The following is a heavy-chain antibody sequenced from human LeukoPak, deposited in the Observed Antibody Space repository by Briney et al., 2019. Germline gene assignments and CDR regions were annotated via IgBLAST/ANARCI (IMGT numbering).Heavy chain of an antibody. CDR3: ARAIRIAAAGTLDY. J-gene: IGHJ4*02. CDR1: GGSISSGGYS. V-gene: IGHV4-31*03. Sequence: PSQTLSLTCTVSGGSISSGGYSRSWIRQHPGKGLEWIGYIYYSGSTYYNPSLKSRVTISVDTSKDQFSLKLSSVTAADTAVYYCARAIRIAAAGTLDYWGQGTLVTVSS. CDR2: IYYSGST. D-gene: IGHD6-13*01.